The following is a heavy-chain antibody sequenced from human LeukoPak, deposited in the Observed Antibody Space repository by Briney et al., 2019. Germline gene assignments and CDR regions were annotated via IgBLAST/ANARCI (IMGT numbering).Heavy chain of an antibody. CDR3: AKDTKRWKTYYYASGSYHFDY. D-gene: IGHD3-10*01. J-gene: IGHJ4*02. V-gene: IGHV3-21*01. Sequence: GGSLRLSCAASGFTFSSYSMNWVRQAPGKGLEWVSSISSSSSYIYYADSVKGRFTISRDNSKNTLYLQMNSLRTEDTAVYYCAKDTKRWKTYYYASGSYHFDYWGQGTLVTVSS. CDR1: GFTFSSYS. CDR2: ISSSSSYI.